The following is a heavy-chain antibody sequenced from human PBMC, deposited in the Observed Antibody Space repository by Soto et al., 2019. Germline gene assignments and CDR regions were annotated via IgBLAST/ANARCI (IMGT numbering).Heavy chain of an antibody. Sequence: PPETLSLTCTVPGASVNTYSWSWIRQPAWRGLEWIGRIYTSASTNYSPSLKGRVTLSVDTSKNQVSLKLTSVTAADTAIYYCAKDREEGYNVYYGMDVWGQGATVTVSS. CDR3: AKDREEGYNVYYGMDV. D-gene: IGHD1-20*01. CDR1: GASVNTYS. J-gene: IGHJ6*02. CDR2: IYTSAST. V-gene: IGHV4-4*07.